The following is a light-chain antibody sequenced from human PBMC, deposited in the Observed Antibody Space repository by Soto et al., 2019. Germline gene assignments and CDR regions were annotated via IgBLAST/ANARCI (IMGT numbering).Light chain of an antibody. V-gene: IGLV2-8*01. J-gene: IGLJ2*01. CDR3: SSCADSNSVI. CDR1: SSDVGGYNY. Sequence: QSALTQPPSASGSPGQSVTISCTGTSSDVGGYNYVSWYQQYPGKAPKLMIYEVTKRPSGVPDCFSGSKSGNTASLTVSGLQAEYEADYYCSSCADSNSVIFGGGTKLTV. CDR2: EVT.